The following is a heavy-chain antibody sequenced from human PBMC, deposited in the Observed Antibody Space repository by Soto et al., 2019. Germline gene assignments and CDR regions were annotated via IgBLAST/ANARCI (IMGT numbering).Heavy chain of an antibody. D-gene: IGHD2-15*01. CDR2: IIPIFGTA. CDR3: ASPDCSGGSCYSYYYYGMDV. CDR1: GGTFSSYA. V-gene: IGHV1-69*01. Sequence: QVQLVQSGAEVKKPGSSVKVSCKASGGTFSSYAISWVRQAPGQGLEWMGGIIPIFGTANYAQKFQGRVTITADEYTSTAYMELSSLRSEDTAVYYCASPDCSGGSCYSYYYYGMDVWGQGTTVTVSS. J-gene: IGHJ6*02.